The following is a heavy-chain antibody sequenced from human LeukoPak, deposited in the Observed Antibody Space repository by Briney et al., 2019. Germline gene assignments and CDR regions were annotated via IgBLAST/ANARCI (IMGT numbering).Heavy chain of an antibody. Sequence: PGGSLRLSCTASGCTFSSYEMNWVRQAPGKGLEWVSYISNTGSTIYYADSVKGRFTISRDNAKNSLYLQMNSLRAEDTAVYYCARDPLFTGLYYYGMDVWGQGTTVTVSS. CDR1: GCTFSSYE. CDR2: ISNTGSTI. V-gene: IGHV3-48*03. J-gene: IGHJ6*02. D-gene: IGHD3-16*01. CDR3: ARDPLFTGLYYYGMDV.